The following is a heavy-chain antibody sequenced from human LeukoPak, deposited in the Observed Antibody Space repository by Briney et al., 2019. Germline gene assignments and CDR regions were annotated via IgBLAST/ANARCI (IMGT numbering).Heavy chain of an antibody. Sequence: AGSLRLSCAASGFTFSGSAMHWVRQASGKGLEWVGRIRSKANSYATAYAASVKGRFTISRDDSKNTAYLQMNSLKTEDTAVYYCTSLGYCSGGSCYADYWGQGALVTVSS. CDR3: TSLGYCSGGSCYADY. CDR2: IRSKANSYAT. V-gene: IGHV3-73*01. D-gene: IGHD2-15*01. J-gene: IGHJ4*02. CDR1: GFTFSGSA.